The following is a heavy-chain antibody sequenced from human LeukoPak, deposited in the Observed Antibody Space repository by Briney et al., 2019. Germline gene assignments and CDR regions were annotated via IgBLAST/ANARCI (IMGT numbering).Heavy chain of an antibody. CDR2: INTYNGNT. CDR1: GYAFSSYS. CDR3: AREQRGGLSGSFGGLFASYYTYYYADV. J-gene: IGHJ6*03. Sequence: ASVRVSCKASGYAFSSYSISWVRQAPGQGLEWMGWINTYNGNTNYAQKLQGRVTMTIDTSTSTAYMELRSLRSDDTAVYFCAREQRGGLSGSFGGLFASYYTYYYADVWGRGTTVTVSS. D-gene: IGHD1-26*01. V-gene: IGHV1-18*04.